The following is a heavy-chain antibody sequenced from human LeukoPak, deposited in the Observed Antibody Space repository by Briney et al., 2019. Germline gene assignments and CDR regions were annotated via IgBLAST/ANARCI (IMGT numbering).Heavy chain of an antibody. CDR2: IYNSGST. J-gene: IGHJ3*02. V-gene: IGHV4-59*08. D-gene: IGHD2-2*01. Sequence: SETLSLTCTVSGGSISSYYWSWIRQPPGKGLEWIGYIYNSGSTNYNPSLKSRVTISVHTSKNQFSLKLSSVTAADTAVYYCARSLRFLSTSWRPKFPPDAFDIWGQGTMVTVSS. CDR1: GGSISSYY. CDR3: ARSLRFLSTSWRPKFPPDAFDI.